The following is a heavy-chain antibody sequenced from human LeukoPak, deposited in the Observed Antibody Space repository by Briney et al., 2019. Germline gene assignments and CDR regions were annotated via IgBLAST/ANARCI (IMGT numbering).Heavy chain of an antibody. Sequence: SGTLSLTCAVSGGSISSSNWWSWVRQPPGKGLEWIGEIYHSGSTNYNPSLKSRVTISVDKSKNQFSLKLSSVTAADTAVYYCARVPGGAAAGYYFDYWGQGTLVTVSS. J-gene: IGHJ4*02. CDR2: IYHSGST. CDR1: GGSISSSNW. V-gene: IGHV4-4*02. CDR3: ARVPGGAAAGYYFDY. D-gene: IGHD6-13*01.